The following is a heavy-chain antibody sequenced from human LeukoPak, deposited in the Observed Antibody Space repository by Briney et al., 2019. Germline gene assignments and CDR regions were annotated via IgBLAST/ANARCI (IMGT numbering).Heavy chain of an antibody. Sequence: GGSLRLSCAASGFTFDEYGMSWVRQAPGKGLEWVSGINWNGDKTGYSDSVKGRFTITRDNAKNSLYLQMNSLKVEDTALYYCAREVGTIGYYYYYMDVWGKGTTVAVSS. CDR1: GFTFDEYG. CDR2: INWNGDKT. CDR3: AREVGTIGYYYYYMDV. V-gene: IGHV3-20*04. J-gene: IGHJ6*03. D-gene: IGHD1-14*01.